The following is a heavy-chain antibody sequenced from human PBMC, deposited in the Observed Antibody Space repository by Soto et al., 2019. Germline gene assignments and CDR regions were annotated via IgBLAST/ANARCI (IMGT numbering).Heavy chain of an antibody. D-gene: IGHD2-21*01. CDR3: AKASVRLLYIRNIIDS. CDR1: GFIFSDFA. J-gene: IGHJ4*02. V-gene: IGHV3-64D*08. CDR2: ISFNGGTT. Sequence: PGGSLRLSCSASGFIFSDFAMYWVRQAPGKGLEHISTISFNGGTTFYADTVKGRFIISRDNSKNIVYLQMSSLRPEDTARYYCAKASVRLLYIRNIIDSWGQGTLVTVSS.